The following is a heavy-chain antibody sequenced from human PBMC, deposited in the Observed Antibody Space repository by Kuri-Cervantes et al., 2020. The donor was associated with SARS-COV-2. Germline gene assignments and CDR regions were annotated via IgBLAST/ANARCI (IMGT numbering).Heavy chain of an antibody. J-gene: IGHJ2*01. CDR3: ARAELGLGWFFDL. V-gene: IGHV4-34*01. CDR1: GGSLSYYY. D-gene: IGHD6-13*01. CDR2: IDHSGST. Sequence: SETLSLTCEVYGGSLSYYYWSWVRQPPGKGLEWIREIDHSGSTNYNPSLKSRVTISGDTSKNQFSLKLSSVTAADTAVYYCARAELGLGWFFDLWGRGTLVTVSS.